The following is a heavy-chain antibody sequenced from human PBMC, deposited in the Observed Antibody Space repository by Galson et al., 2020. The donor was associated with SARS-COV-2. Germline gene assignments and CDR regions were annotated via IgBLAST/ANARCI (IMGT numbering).Heavy chain of an antibody. V-gene: IGHV4-34*01. Sequence: ETSETLSLTCAVYGRSFSGHSWSWIRQPPGKGLEWIAAINHSGSSNHSPSPTSRVTISLATSKHQFSLKLSSVTAADTGVYYCARGSVGVVPSPILGLGPHYYSYALDVWGQGTTVTVSS. D-gene: IGHD2-2*02. J-gene: IGHJ6*02. CDR3: ARGSVGVVPSPILGLGPHYYSYALDV. CDR1: GRSFSGHS. CDR2: INHSGSS.